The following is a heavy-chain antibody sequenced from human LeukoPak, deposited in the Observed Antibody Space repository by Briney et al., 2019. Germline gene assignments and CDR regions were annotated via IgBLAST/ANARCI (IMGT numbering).Heavy chain of an antibody. CDR2: ISAYNGNT. CDR1: GYTFTSYG. D-gene: IGHD3-22*01. V-gene: IGHV1-18*01. J-gene: IGHJ4*02. Sequence: ATVKVSCKASGYTFTSYGISWVRQHPGQGLEWMGWISAYNGNTNYAQKLQGRVTTTTDTSTSTAYMELRSLRSDDTAVYYCARDRYYDSSPPLASWGQGTLVTVSS. CDR3: ARDRYYDSSPPLAS.